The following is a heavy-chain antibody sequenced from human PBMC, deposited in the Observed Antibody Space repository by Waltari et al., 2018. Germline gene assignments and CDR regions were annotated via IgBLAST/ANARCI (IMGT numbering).Heavy chain of an antibody. Sequence: EVQLVQSGTQVRKPGESLTISCKASEYSFSSYWIGWVRQMPGKGMEWMGIIFPRDSDTRDTPSSQGRVTISADKSTGTAYLEFSSLTASDTAMYFCARELIWPGELGPFDLWGQGTFVSVSS. D-gene: IGHD3-10*01. CDR1: EYSFSSYW. CDR3: ARELIWPGELGPFDL. CDR2: IFPRDSDT. J-gene: IGHJ3*01. V-gene: IGHV5-51*01.